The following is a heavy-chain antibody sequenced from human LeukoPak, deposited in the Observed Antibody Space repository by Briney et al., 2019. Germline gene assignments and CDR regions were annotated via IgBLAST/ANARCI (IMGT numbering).Heavy chain of an antibody. J-gene: IGHJ4*02. V-gene: IGHV3-21*01. CDR1: GFSFSSYS. CDR3: ARGGSGYSYLNY. Sequence: PGGSLRLSCAASGFSFSSYSMSWVRQAPGKGLEWVSSISSSSSHIYYEDSLKGRFTISRDNAKNSLYLQMNSLRAEDTAVYYCARGGSGYSYLNYWGQGALVTVSS. D-gene: IGHD5-18*01. CDR2: ISSSSSHI.